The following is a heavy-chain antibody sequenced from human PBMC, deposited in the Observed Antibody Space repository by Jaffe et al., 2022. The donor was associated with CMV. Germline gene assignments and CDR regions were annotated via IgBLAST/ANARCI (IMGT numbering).Heavy chain of an antibody. CDR1: GFTFSSYA. CDR2: ISGSGGST. Sequence: EVQLVESGGGLVQPGGSLRLSCAASGFTFSSYAMSWVRQAPGKGLEWVSAISGSGGSTYYADSVKGRFTISRDNSKNTLYLQMNSLRAEDTAVYYCAKVGGVRGVIREGFDYWGQGTLVTVSS. V-gene: IGHV3-23*04. D-gene: IGHD3-10*01. CDR3: AKVGGVRGVIREGFDY. J-gene: IGHJ4*02.